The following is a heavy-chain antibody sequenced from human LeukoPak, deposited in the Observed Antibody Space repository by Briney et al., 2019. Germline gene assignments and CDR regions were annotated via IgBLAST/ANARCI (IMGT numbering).Heavy chain of an antibody. CDR3: ARDLRPHSGAAAGTEGDY. J-gene: IGHJ4*02. V-gene: IGHV1-2*02. CDR2: INPNSGGT. CDR1: GYTFTGYY. D-gene: IGHD6-13*01. Sequence: ASVKVSCKASGYTFTGYYMHWGRQAPGQGLEWMGWINPNSGGTNYAQKFQGRVTMTRDTSISTAYMELSRLRSDDTAVYYCARDLRPHSGAAAGTEGDYWGQGTPVTVSS.